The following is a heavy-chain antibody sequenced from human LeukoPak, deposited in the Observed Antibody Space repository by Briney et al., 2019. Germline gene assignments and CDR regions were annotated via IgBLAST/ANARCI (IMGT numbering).Heavy chain of an antibody. CDR3: ARDGAGFGGLGWFDP. V-gene: IGHV4-34*01. CDR2: INHSGST. J-gene: IGHJ5*02. CDR1: GGSFSGYY. D-gene: IGHD3-10*01. Sequence: PSETLSLTCAVYGGSFSGYYWSWIRQPPGKGLEWIGEINHSGSTNYNPSLKSRVTISVDTSKNQFSLKLSSVTAADTAVYYCARDGAGFGGLGWFDPWGQGTLVTVSS.